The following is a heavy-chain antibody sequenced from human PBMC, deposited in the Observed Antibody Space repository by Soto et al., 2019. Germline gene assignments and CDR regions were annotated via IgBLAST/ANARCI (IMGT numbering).Heavy chain of an antibody. D-gene: IGHD3-3*01. CDR2: INAGNGNT. CDR3: ARDAPDYDFWSGYPYYYYGMDV. Sequence: ASVKVSCKVSGYTFTSYAMHWVRQAPGQRLEWMGWINAGNGNTKYSQKFQGRVTITRDTSASTAYMELSSLRSEDTAVYYCARDAPDYDFWSGYPYYYYGMDVWGQGTTVTVSS. CDR1: GYTFTSYA. V-gene: IGHV1-3*01. J-gene: IGHJ6*02.